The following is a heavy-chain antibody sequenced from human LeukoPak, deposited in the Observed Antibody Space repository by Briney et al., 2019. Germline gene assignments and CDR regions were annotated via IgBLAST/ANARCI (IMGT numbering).Heavy chain of an antibody. D-gene: IGHD4-17*01. CDR3: ARDYRDFTVTTHFDY. Sequence: ASVKVSCKASGYTFTSYYMHWVRQAPGQGLEWMGIINPSGGSTSYAQKFQGRVTMTRDTSTSTVYMELSSLRSGDTAVYYCARDYRDFTVTTHFDYWGQGTLVTVSS. J-gene: IGHJ4*02. CDR1: GYTFTSYY. V-gene: IGHV1-46*01. CDR2: INPSGGST.